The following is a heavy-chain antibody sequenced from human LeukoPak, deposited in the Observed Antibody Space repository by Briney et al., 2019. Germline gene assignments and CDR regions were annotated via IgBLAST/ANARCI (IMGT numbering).Heavy chain of an antibody. D-gene: IGHD6-19*01. V-gene: IGHV4-61*01. Sequence: SETLSLTCTVSGGSVSSGSYYWSWIRQPPRKGLEWIGYIYYSGSTNYNPSLKSRVTISVDTSKNQFSLKLSSVTAADTAVYYCARVGIAVAGANYYYYGMDVWGQGTTVTVSS. J-gene: IGHJ6*02. CDR3: ARVGIAVAGANYYYYGMDV. CDR1: GGSVSSGSYY. CDR2: IYYSGST.